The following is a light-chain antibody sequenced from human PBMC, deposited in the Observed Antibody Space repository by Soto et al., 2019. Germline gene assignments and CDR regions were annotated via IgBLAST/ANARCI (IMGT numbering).Light chain of an antibody. CDR2: GAS. CDR1: QSVSSSS. CDR3: QQYGSSPLT. J-gene: IGKJ4*01. Sequence: EIVLTXSXXXXSXXXVERATXSCGASQSVSSSSLAWYQQKPGQAPRLLIYGASSRATGIPDRFSGSGSGTDFTLTISRLEPEDFAVYYCQQYGSSPLTFGGGTKVDI. V-gene: IGKV3-20*01.